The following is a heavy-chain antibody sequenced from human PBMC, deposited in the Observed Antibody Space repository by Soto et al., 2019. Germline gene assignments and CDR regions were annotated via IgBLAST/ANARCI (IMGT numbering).Heavy chain of an antibody. V-gene: IGHV3-30-3*01. CDR2: ISYDGSNK. J-gene: IGHJ4*02. CDR1: GFTFSSYA. CDR3: ARGVVRYYFDY. Sequence: QVQLVESGGGVVQPGRSLRLSCAASGFTFSSYAMHWVRQAPGKGLEWVAVISYDGSNKYYADSVKGRFTISRDNSKNTLYLQMNSLRAEDTAVYYCARGVVRYYFDYWGQGTLVTVSS. D-gene: IGHD3-22*01.